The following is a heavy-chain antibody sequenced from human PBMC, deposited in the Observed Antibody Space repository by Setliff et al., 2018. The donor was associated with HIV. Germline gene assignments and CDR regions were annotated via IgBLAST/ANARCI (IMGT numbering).Heavy chain of an antibody. D-gene: IGHD6-13*01. CDR2: IKKKGDGGTT. Sequence: GGSLRLSCAASGFIFSNARMNWVRQVPGKGLEWVGHIKKKGDGGTTEYATPVKGRFTISGDDSENMLYLQMNDLKTEDTAVYYCMDFAIAGAWDYWGQGTLVTVSS. CDR1: GFIFSNAR. J-gene: IGHJ4*02. V-gene: IGHV3-15*01. CDR3: MDFAIAGAWDY.